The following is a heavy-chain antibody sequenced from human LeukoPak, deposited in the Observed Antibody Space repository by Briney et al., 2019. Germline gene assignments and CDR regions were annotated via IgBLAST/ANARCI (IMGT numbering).Heavy chain of an antibody. CDR2: IYYSGST. CDR3: AKDTGSYASGFNCFDP. D-gene: IGHD6-19*01. V-gene: IGHV4-39*07. Sequence: SETLSLTCTVSGGSISSSTYYWGWIRQPPGKGLEWIGSIYYSGSTNYNPSLKSRVTISVDTSKNQFSLKLSSVTAADTAVYYCAKDTGSYASGFNCFDPWGQGTLVTVSS. J-gene: IGHJ5*02. CDR1: GGSISSSTYY.